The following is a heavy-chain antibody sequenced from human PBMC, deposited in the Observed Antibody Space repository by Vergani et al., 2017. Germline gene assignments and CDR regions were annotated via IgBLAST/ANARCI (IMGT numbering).Heavy chain of an antibody. CDR3: ARGIAAAGNINWFDP. V-gene: IGHV4-34*01. D-gene: IGHD6-13*01. J-gene: IGHJ5*02. CDR2: INHSGST. Sequence: QVQLQQWGAGLLKPSETLSLTCAVYGGSFSGYYWSWIRQPPGKGLEWIGEINHSGSTNYNPSLKSRVTISVDTSKTQFSLKLSSVTAADTAVYYCARGIAAAGNINWFDPWGQGTLVTVSS. CDR1: GGSFSGYY.